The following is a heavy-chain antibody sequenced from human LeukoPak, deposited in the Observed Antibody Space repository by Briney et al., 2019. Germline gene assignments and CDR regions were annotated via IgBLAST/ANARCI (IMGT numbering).Heavy chain of an antibody. CDR2: IYSGGST. CDR3: ARDYEYSGSPGSAFDI. D-gene: IGHD1-26*01. CDR1: GFTVSSNY. Sequence: GGSLRLSCAASGFTVSSNYMSWVRQAPGKGPEWVSVIYSGGSTYYADSVKGRFTISRDNSKNTLYLQMNSLRAEDTAVYYCARDYEYSGSPGSAFDIWGQGTMVTVSS. V-gene: IGHV3-53*01. J-gene: IGHJ3*02.